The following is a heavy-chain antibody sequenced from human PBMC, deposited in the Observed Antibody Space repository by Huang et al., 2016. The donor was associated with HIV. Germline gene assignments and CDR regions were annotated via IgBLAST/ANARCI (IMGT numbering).Heavy chain of an antibody. CDR2: INHSGST. Sequence: QVQLQQWGAGLLKPSETLSLTCAVYGGSFSGYYWSWIRQSPGKGREWIGEINHSGSTNYHPSLKSRLTISVDTSKNQFSLKLSSVTAADTALCYCARERMMSWLDDHDAFDIWGQGTMVTVSS. D-gene: IGHD1-1*01. J-gene: IGHJ3*02. CDR1: GGSFSGYY. CDR3: ARERMMSWLDDHDAFDI. V-gene: IGHV4-34*01.